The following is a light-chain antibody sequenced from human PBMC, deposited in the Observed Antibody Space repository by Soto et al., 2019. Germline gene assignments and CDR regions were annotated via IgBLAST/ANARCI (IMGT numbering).Light chain of an antibody. Sequence: AIQMTQSPSSLSASVGDRVTITCRAGQGIGNDLGWYQQKAGKAPKLLIYGASTLYSGVPSRFSGSGSGTDFTLTISSLQPEDFATYYCLQDETFPLTFGGGTKVE. CDR3: LQDETFPLT. J-gene: IGKJ4*01. V-gene: IGKV1-6*01. CDR1: QGIGND. CDR2: GAS.